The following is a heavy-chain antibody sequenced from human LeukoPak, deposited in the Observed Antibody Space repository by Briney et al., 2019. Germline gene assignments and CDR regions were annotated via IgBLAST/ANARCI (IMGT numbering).Heavy chain of an antibody. CDR1: GFTFSSYG. J-gene: IGHJ4*02. V-gene: IGHV3-33*01. CDR3: ARDQDIQLGLDY. D-gene: IGHD5-18*01. Sequence: GGSLRLSCAASGFTFSSYGMHWVRQAPVKGLEWVAVIWYDGSNKYYADSVKGRFTISRDNSKNTLYLQMNSLRAEDTAVYYCARDQDIQLGLDYWGQGTLVTVSS. CDR2: IWYDGSNK.